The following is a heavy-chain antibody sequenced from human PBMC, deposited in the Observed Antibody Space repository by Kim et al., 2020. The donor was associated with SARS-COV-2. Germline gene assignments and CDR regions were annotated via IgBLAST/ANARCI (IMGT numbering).Heavy chain of an antibody. D-gene: IGHD2-8*01. J-gene: IGHJ3*02. Sequence: GGSLRLSCAASGFTFSSYGMHWVRQAPGKGLEWVAVIWYDGSNKYYADSVKGRFSISRDNSKNTLYLQMNRLRAEDTAVYYCARDRPVSDDAFDIWGQGTIVTVS. CDR2: IWYDGSNK. CDR1: GFTFSSYG. V-gene: IGHV3-33*01. CDR3: ARDRPVSDDAFDI.